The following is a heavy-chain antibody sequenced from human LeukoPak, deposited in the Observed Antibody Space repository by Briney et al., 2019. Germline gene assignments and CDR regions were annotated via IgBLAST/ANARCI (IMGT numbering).Heavy chain of an antibody. CDR2: ISYDGSNK. Sequence: GRSLRLSCAASGFTFSSYGMHWVRQAPGKGLEWVAVISYDGSNKYYADSVKGRFTISRDNSKNTLYLQMNSLRAEDTAVYYCARSPGFGELSRFDYWGQGTLVTVSS. J-gene: IGHJ4*02. CDR3: ARSPGFGELSRFDY. V-gene: IGHV3-30*03. D-gene: IGHD3-10*01. CDR1: GFTFSSYG.